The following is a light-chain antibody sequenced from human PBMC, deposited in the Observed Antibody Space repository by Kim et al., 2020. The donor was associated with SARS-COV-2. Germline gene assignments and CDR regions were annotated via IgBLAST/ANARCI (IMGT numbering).Light chain of an antibody. Sequence: DVQMTQSPTFVSASVGDRVTITCRASQGIASWLAWYQQKPGKAPRLLIYAASGLQDGVPSRFSGSGSGTDFTLTINKLQPEDFAIYYCQQSNNFPITFGQGTRLEIK. V-gene: IGKV1-12*01. CDR3: QQSNNFPIT. CDR2: AAS. J-gene: IGKJ5*01. CDR1: QGIASW.